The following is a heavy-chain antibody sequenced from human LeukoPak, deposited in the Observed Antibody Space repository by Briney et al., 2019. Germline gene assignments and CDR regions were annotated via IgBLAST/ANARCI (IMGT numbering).Heavy chain of an antibody. CDR2: IYYSGTT. Sequence: PPETLSLTCTVSGGSISSYYWSWIPQPPGEGLKWIADIYYSGTTSYNPSLKSRATISVDTSKNQSSLQLSSVTAADTAVYSCAGHIGPYSADTFDIWGLGTVVTVSS. D-gene: IGHD5-18*01. J-gene: IGHJ3*02. V-gene: IGHV4-59*08. CDR3: AGHIGPYSADTFDI. CDR1: GGSISSYY.